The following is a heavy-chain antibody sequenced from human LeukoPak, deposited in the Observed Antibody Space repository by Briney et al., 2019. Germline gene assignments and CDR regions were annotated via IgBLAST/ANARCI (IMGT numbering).Heavy chain of an antibody. CDR1: GFTFSSYA. J-gene: IGHJ6*03. D-gene: IGHD4-17*01. CDR3: ARGGHPSTVTTLTLYYYYYYYMDV. Sequence: PGGSLRLSCAASGFTFSSYAMHWVRQAPGKGLEWVAVISYDGSNKYYADSVKGRFTISRDNSKNTLYLQMNSLRAEDTAVYYCARGGHPSTVTTLTLYYYYYYYMDVWGKGTTVTVSS. CDR2: ISYDGSNK. V-gene: IGHV3-30*04.